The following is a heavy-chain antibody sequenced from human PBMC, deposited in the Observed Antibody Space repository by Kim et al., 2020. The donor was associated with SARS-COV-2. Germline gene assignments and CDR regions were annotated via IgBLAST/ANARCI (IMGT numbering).Heavy chain of an antibody. CDR2: IYSGGST. CDR3: ARDYGSGSYLSGWFDP. J-gene: IGHJ5*02. V-gene: IGHV3-53*01. D-gene: IGHD3-10*01. Sequence: GGSLRLSCAASGFTVSSNYMSWVRQAPGKGLEWVSVIYSGGSTYYADSVKGRFTISRDNFKNTLYLQMNSLRAEDTAVYYCARDYGSGSYLSGWFDPWGQGTLVTVSS. CDR1: GFTVSSNY.